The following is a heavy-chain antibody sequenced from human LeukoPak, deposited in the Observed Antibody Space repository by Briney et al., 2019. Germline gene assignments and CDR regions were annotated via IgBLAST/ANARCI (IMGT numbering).Heavy chain of an antibody. D-gene: IGHD5-12*01. CDR3: ARDYRNGYDTYYYYYGMDV. J-gene: IGHJ6*04. CDR1: GDSVSSNSAA. V-gene: IGHV6-1*01. Sequence: SQTLSLTCAISGDSVSSNSAAWNWIRQSPSRGLEWLGRTYYRSKWYNDYAVSVKSRITINPDTSKNQFSLQLNSVTPEDTAVYYCARDYRNGYDTYYYYYGMDVWGKGTTVTVSS. CDR2: TYYRSKWYN.